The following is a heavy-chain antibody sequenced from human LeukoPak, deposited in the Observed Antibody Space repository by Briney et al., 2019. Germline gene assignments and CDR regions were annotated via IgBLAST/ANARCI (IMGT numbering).Heavy chain of an antibody. CDR3: ARDDLSYYGSGSFYTTPYGMDV. CDR2: IWYDGSNK. Sequence: GGSLRLSCAASGFTFSSYAMHWVRQAPGKGPEWVAVIWYDGSNKYYADSVKGRFTISRDNSKSTLYLQMSSLRAEDTAMYYCARDDLSYYGSGSFYTTPYGMDVWGQGTTVTVSS. CDR1: GFTFSSYA. V-gene: IGHV3-33*08. D-gene: IGHD3-10*01. J-gene: IGHJ6*02.